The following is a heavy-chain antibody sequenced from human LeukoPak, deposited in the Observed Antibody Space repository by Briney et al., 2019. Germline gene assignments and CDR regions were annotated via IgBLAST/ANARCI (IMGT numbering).Heavy chain of an antibody. Sequence: GGSLRLSCAASGFTFSSYAMHWVRQAPGKGLEYVSSISSNGGSTYYANSVKGRFTISRDNSKNTLYLQMGSLSAEDMAVYYCARSSGSYPLDYWGQGTLVTVSS. V-gene: IGHV3-64*01. D-gene: IGHD1-26*01. CDR2: ISSNGGST. CDR1: GFTFSSYA. CDR3: ARSSGSYPLDY. J-gene: IGHJ4*02.